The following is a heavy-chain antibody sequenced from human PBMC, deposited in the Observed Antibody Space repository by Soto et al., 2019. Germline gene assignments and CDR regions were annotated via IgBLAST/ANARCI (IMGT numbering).Heavy chain of an antibody. J-gene: IGHJ4*02. D-gene: IGHD6-6*01. CDR1: GYTFTSYG. CDR2: ISAYNGNT. V-gene: IGHV1-18*01. CDR3: ARDTPRYSSSSKTYSFDY. Sequence: QVQLVQSGAEVKKPGASVKVSCKASGYTFTSYGISWVRQAPGQGLEWMGWISAYNGNTNYAQKLQGRVTMTTDTSTSTAYMELRSLRSDDTPVYYCARDTPRYSSSSKTYSFDYWGQGTLVTVSS.